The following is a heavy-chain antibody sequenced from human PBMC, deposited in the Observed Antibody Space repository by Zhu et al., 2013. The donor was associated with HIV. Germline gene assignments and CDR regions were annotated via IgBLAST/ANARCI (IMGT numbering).Heavy chain of an antibody. D-gene: IGHD6-19*01. CDR1: GGTFSSYA. CDR3: ARDRGWYSHHIPTYPYYFNF. Sequence: QVQLVQSGAEVKKPGSSVKVSCKASGGTFSSYAISWVRQAPGQGLEWMGGIIPIFGTANYAQKFQGRVTITADKSTSTAYMELSSLRSEDTAVYYCARDRGWYSHHIPTYPYYFNFWGQGTLTLRLL. V-gene: IGHV1-69*06. J-gene: IGHJ4*02. CDR2: IIPIFGTA.